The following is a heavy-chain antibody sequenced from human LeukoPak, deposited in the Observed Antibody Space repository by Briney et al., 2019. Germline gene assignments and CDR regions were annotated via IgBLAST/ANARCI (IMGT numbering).Heavy chain of an antibody. J-gene: IGHJ6*02. CDR2: ISSNGGST. CDR1: GFTFSSYA. Sequence: GGSLRLSCAASGFTFSSYAMHWVRQAPGKGLEYVSAISSNGGSTYYANSVKGRFTISRDNSKNTLYLQMGSLRAEDMAVYYCARVEGGFYGMDVWGQGTTVTVSS. CDR3: ARVEGGFYGMDV. V-gene: IGHV3-64*01.